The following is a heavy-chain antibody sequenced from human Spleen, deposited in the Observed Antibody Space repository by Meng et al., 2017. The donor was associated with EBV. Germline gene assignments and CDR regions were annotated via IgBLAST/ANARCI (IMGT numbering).Heavy chain of an antibody. V-gene: IGHV3-23*01. CDR1: GCTVSDYA. CDR2: ISGSGEYS. CDR3: TKLRRFDILTGPDY. D-gene: IGHD3-9*01. J-gene: IGHJ4*02. Sequence: GLVLRSGADLCQPGGSLRLSCTAFGCTVSDYALNWFRRTPGGGLEWVSAISGSGEYSNYADSVKGRFTISRDNSKNTVSLQMSSLRADDTAVYYCTKLRRFDILTGPDYWGQGTLVTVSS.